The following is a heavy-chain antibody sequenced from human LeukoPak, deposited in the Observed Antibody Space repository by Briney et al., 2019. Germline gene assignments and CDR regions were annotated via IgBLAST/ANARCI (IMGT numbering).Heavy chain of an antibody. CDR2: IYTSGST. Sequence: SQTLSLTCTVSGGSISSGSYYWSWIRQPAGKGLEWIGRIYTSGSTNYNPSLKSRVTISVDTSKNQFSLKLSSVTAADTAVYYCASRTPSGSYGYWGQGTLVTVSS. D-gene: IGHD1-26*01. V-gene: IGHV4-61*02. CDR3: ASRTPSGSYGY. CDR1: GGSISSGSYY. J-gene: IGHJ4*02.